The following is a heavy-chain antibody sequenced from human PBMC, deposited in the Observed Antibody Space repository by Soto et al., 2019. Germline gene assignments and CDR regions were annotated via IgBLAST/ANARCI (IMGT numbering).Heavy chain of an antibody. CDR2: INPGNGNT. CDR1: GYIFANYP. J-gene: IGHJ5*02. CDR3: ARVLRHFSGSGDHLFDP. D-gene: IGHD3-10*01. V-gene: IGHV1-3*01. Sequence: QVQLVQSGAEMKRPGASVTVSCTASGYIFANYPMQWVRQAPGQGLEWMGWINPGNGNTKYSKKFQGRVTITRDTSANTSYMELSSLTSKETAMYYCARVLRHFSGSGDHLFDPWGQGTLVTVSS.